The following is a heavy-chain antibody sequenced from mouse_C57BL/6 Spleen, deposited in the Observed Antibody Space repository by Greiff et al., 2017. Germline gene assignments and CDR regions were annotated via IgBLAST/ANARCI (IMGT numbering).Heavy chain of an antibody. CDR2: IYPGDGDT. CDR3: AREGYSNYDFDY. V-gene: IGHV1-82*01. D-gene: IGHD2-5*01. J-gene: IGHJ2*01. CDR1: GYAFSSSW. Sequence: QVHVKQSGPELVKPGASVKISCKASGYAFSSSWMNWVQQRPGKGLEWIGRIYPGDGDTNYTGMIKGKGTLTADKHYSTAYVQLSSLTAEDSAVYFCAREGYSNYDFDYWGQGTTLTVSS.